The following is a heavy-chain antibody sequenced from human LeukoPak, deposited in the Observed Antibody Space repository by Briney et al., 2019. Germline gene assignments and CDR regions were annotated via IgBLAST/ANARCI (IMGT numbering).Heavy chain of an antibody. Sequence: PGGSLRLSCAASGFTFSSYWMHWVRQAPGKGLVWVSRIKSDGNTNYADSVKGRFTISRDNAKNTISLQMNSLRAEDTGVYYFARAASESGGYYPEYFRHWGQGTLVTVSS. J-gene: IGHJ1*01. D-gene: IGHD3-22*01. V-gene: IGHV3-74*01. CDR3: ARAASESGGYYPEYFRH. CDR2: IKSDGNT. CDR1: GFTFSSYW.